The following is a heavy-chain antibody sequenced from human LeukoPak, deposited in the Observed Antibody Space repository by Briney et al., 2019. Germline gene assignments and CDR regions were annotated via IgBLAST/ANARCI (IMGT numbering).Heavy chain of an antibody. CDR3: ARDKVGDYDSSGYYWGVYYFDY. CDR2: IIPILGIA. Sequence: SVKVSCKASGYSFTNFGITWVRQAPGQGLEWMGRIIPILGIANYAQKFQGRVTITADKSTSTAYMEPSSLRSEDTAVYYCARDKVGDYDSSGYYWGVYYFDYWGQGTLVTVSS. D-gene: IGHD3-22*01. CDR1: GYSFTNFG. V-gene: IGHV1-69*04. J-gene: IGHJ4*02.